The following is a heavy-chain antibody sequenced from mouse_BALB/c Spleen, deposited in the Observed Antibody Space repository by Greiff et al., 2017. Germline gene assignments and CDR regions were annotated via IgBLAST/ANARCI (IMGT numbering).Heavy chain of an antibody. D-gene: IGHD1-1*01. CDR3: ARDYYGSSYYYAMDY. J-gene: IGHJ4*01. V-gene: IGHV7-3*02. Sequence: DVKLVESGGGLVQPGGSLRLSCATSGFTFTDYYMSWVRQPPGKALEWLGFIRNKANGYTTEYSASVKGRFTISRDNSQSILYLQMNNLRAEDSATYYCARDYYGSSYYYAMDYWGQGTSVTVSS. CDR1: GFTFTDYY. CDR2: IRNKANGYTT.